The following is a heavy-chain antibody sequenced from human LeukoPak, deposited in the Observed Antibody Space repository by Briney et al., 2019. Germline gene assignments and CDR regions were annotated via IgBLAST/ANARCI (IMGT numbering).Heavy chain of an antibody. CDR2: ISNSGSSI. D-gene: IGHD3-16*01. CDR1: GFTFSDYY. CDR3: ARDLSWGAFI. Sequence: GGSLRLSCAASGFTFSDYYMSWIRQAPGKGLEWFSYISNSGSSIFYADSVKGRFTISRDNAKNSLYLQMNTLRAEDTAVYYCARDLSWGAFIWGQGTMVTVSS. J-gene: IGHJ3*02. V-gene: IGHV3-11*01.